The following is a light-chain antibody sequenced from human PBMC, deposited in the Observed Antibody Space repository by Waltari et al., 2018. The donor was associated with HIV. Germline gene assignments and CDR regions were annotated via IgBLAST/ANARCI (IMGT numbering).Light chain of an antibody. CDR3: QQYNGTPWT. CDR2: WAS. Sequence: DIVLVQSPDSLAVSLGEGASINCTSSRSVLYSSDNKNYLAWYQQKPGQPPKLLIYWASTRQSGVPERFSGSGSGTDFTLTINSLQAEDVAVYFCQQYNGTPWTFGQGTKVEI. J-gene: IGKJ1*01. CDR1: RSVLYSSDNKNY. V-gene: IGKV4-1*01.